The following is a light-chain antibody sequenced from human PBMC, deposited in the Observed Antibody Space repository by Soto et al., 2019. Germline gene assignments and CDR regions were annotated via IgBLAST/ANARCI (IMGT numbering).Light chain of an antibody. J-gene: IGLJ1*01. CDR1: SSDVGDYNY. CDR2: EVS. V-gene: IGLV2-14*01. Sequence: QSALTQPASVSGSPGQSITISCTGTSSDVGDYNYVCWYQHHPGKAPKLIISEVSNRPSGVSDRFSGSKSGNTASLTISGLQPEDEADYYCTPFTSSTTYVFGTGTKVTVL. CDR3: TPFTSSTTYV.